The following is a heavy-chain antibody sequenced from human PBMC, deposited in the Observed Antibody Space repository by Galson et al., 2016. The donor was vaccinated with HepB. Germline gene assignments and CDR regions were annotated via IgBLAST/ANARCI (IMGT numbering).Heavy chain of an antibody. V-gene: IGHV3-64D*08. CDR3: VKDSYDCSALWVGCFDY. CDR1: GFTFSNYA. D-gene: IGHD3-22*01. CDR2: ISSDVDST. J-gene: IGHJ4*02. Sequence: SLRLSCAASGFTFSNYAMHWVRQAPGKGLEYVSAISSDVDSTNYADSVKGRFTISRDNSKNTLHLQMSSLRAEDTAVYYCVKDSYDCSALWVGCFDYWGQGTLVTVSS.